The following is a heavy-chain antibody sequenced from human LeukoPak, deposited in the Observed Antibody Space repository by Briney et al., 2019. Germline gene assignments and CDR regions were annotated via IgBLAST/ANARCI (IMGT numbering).Heavy chain of an antibody. CDR2: IKQDGSEK. J-gene: IGHJ4*02. V-gene: IGHV3-7*01. CDR1: GFTFSTYW. D-gene: IGHD2-15*01. Sequence: GGSLRLSCAASGFTFSTYWMSWVRQAPGKGLEWVANIKQDGSEKYYVDSVKGRFTISRDNAKNSLYLQMNSLRAEDTAVYYCAREVGTCSGGTCYFRFDYWGQGTLVTASS. CDR3: AREVGTCSGGTCYFRFDY.